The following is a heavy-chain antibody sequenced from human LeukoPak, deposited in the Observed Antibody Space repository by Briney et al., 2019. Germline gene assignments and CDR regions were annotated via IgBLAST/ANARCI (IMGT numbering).Heavy chain of an antibody. J-gene: IGHJ6*03. CDR2: IYTSGST. D-gene: IGHD3-10*01. V-gene: IGHV4-4*07. CDR1: GGYISSYY. Sequence: PSETLSLTCTVSGGYISSYYWSWIRQPAGKGLEWIGRIYTSGSTSYNPSLKSRVTMSVDTSKNQFSLKLSSVTAADTAVYYCARDSPYYYGSGSATYYMGVWGKGTTVTISS. CDR3: ARDSPYYYGSGSATYYMGV.